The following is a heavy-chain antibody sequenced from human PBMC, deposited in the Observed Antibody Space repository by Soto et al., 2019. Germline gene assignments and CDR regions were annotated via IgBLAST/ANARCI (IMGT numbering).Heavy chain of an antibody. CDR1: GFTVSSHD. CDR2: IRSSGGGGGA. Sequence: EVQLLESGGGVVQPGGSLRLSCAVSGFTVSSHDISWVRQAPGKGLEWVSAIRSSGGGGGAHYADSVKGRFTISRDNYQNTLYLQMNSLRVDDTAVYYCAKVNWESPGGYWGQGTLVSVSS. J-gene: IGHJ4*02. V-gene: IGHV3-23*01. D-gene: IGHD7-27*01. CDR3: AKVNWESPGGY.